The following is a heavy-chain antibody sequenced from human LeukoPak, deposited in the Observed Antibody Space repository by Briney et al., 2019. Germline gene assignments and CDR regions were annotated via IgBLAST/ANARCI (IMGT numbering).Heavy chain of an antibody. V-gene: IGHV4-39*01. CDR3: ARGGDYSNYRTTDY. CDR1: GGSISSSSYY. D-gene: IGHD4-4*01. CDR2: IYYSGST. Sequence: SETLSLTCTVSGGSISSSSYYWGWIRQPPGKGLEWIGSIYYSGSTYYNPSLKSRVTISVDTSKNQFSLKLSSVTAADTAVYYCARGGDYSNYRTTDYWGQGTLVTVSS. J-gene: IGHJ4*02.